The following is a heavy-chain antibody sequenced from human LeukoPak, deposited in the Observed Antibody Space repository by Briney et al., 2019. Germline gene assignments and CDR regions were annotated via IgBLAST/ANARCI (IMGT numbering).Heavy chain of an antibody. J-gene: IGHJ4*02. Sequence: PGGSLRLSCAASGLVFGKYAMAWVRQAPGKGLECVSIISDDSSFTYYLDSVKGRSTIFRDNSKNTLYLHMSSLKAEDTAVYYCAKGRCSGPGCDSFDYWGQGALVTVSS. CDR3: AKGRCSGPGCDSFDY. V-gene: IGHV3-23*01. D-gene: IGHD5-12*01. CDR1: GLVFGKYA. CDR2: ISDDSSFT.